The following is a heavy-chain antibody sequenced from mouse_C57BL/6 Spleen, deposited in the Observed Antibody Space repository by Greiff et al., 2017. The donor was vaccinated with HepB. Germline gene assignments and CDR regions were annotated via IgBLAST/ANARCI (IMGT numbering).Heavy chain of an antibody. V-gene: IGHV5-6*01. Sequence: EVKLMESGGDLVKPGGSLKLSCAASGFTFSSYGMSWVRQTPDKRLEWVATISSGGSYTYYPDSVKGRFTISRDNAKNTQYLQMSSLKSEDTAMYYCARRGHDYDLDDWGQGTTLTVSS. CDR2: ISSGGSYT. CDR3: ARRGHDYDLDD. J-gene: IGHJ2*01. CDR1: GFTFSSYG. D-gene: IGHD2-4*01.